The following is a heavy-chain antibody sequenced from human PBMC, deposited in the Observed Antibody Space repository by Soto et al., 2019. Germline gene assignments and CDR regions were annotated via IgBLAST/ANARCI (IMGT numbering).Heavy chain of an antibody. J-gene: IGHJ4*02. CDR3: ARLVLMAVAGLSPDY. V-gene: IGHV4-59*08. CDR1: GGSISPYY. D-gene: IGHD6-19*01. CDR2: IYYTGTT. Sequence: XXTLSLPFTVSGGSISPYYWSWILQSPGKGLEWIGYIYYTGTTRYNPSLKSRVTISVDTSKNQFSLKLSSVTAEDTAVYYCARLVLMAVAGLSPDYWGQGTLVTVSS.